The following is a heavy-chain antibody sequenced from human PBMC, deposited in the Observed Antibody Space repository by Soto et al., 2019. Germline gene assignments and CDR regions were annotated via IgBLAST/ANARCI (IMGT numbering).Heavy chain of an antibody. J-gene: IGHJ6*02. V-gene: IGHV1-69*01. Sequence: QVQLVQSGAEVKKPGSSVKVSCKASGGTFSSYAINWVRQAPGQGLEWMGGFIPMFGTANNAQTFQGRVTIIADEYTITVYLELCRLRSEDTVVYYCASVTMEVGETLHTKHFYGMDVWGPVTTVSVSS. CDR2: FIPMFGTA. D-gene: IGHD1-26*01. CDR3: ASVTMEVGETLHTKHFYGMDV. CDR1: GGTFSSYA.